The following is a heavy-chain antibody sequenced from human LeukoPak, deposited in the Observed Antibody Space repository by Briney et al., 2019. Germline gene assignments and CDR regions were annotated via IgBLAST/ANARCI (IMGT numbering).Heavy chain of an antibody. CDR3: TRTYYDSSGYPFDY. CDR2: IRTKAYGGTT. CDR1: GFTSGFTFGDYA. D-gene: IGHD3-22*01. J-gene: IGHJ4*02. Sequence: PGRSLRLSCTASGFTSGFTFGDYAMSWVRQAPGKGLEWVGFIRTKAYGGTTEYAASVKGRFTISRDGSKSIAYLQMNSLKTEDTAVYYCTRTYYDSSGYPFDYWGQGTLVTVSS. V-gene: IGHV3-49*04.